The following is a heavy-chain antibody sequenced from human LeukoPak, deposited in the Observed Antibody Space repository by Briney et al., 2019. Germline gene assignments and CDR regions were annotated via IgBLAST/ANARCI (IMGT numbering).Heavy chain of an antibody. V-gene: IGHV1-69*05. D-gene: IGHD3-10*01. J-gene: IGHJ5*02. Sequence: GASVKVSCKASGGTFSSYAISWVRQAPGQGLEWMGGIIPIFGTANYAQKFQGRATITTDESTRTAYMELSSLRSEDTAVYYCARDSAPKEDMVRGVITPGNWFDPWGQGTLVTVSS. CDR2: IIPIFGTA. CDR1: GGTFSSYA. CDR3: ARDSAPKEDMVRGVITPGNWFDP.